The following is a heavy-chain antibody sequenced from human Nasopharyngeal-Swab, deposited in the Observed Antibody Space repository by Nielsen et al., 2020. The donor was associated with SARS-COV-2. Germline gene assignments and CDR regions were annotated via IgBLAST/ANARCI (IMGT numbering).Heavy chain of an antibody. CDR1: GFTFSSYA. J-gene: IGHJ5*02. D-gene: IGHD3-10*01. Sequence: GESLKISCAASGFTFSSYAMHWVRQAPGKGLEWVAVISYDGSNKYYADSVKGRFTISRDNSKNTLYLQMNSLRAEDTAVYYCARGPTYGSGREAFDPWGQGTLVTVSS. CDR3: ARGPTYGSGREAFDP. V-gene: IGHV3-30-3*01. CDR2: ISYDGSNK.